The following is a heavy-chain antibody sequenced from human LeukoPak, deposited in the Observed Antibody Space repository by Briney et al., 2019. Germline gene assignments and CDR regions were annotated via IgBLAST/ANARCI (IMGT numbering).Heavy chain of an antibody. J-gene: IGHJ6*02. V-gene: IGHV3-7*03. CDR2: IKQDGSEK. Sequence: GGSLRLSCAASGFTFSSYWMSWVRQAPGKGLEWVANIKQDGSEKYYVDSVKGRFTISRDNSKNTLYLQMNSLRAEDTAVYYCAKYVWVRGYYYYGMDVWGQGTTVTVSS. D-gene: IGHD3-16*01. CDR3: AKYVWVRGYYYYGMDV. CDR1: GFTFSSYW.